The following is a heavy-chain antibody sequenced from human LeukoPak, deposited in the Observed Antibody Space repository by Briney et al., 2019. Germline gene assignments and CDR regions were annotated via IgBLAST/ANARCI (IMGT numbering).Heavy chain of an antibody. CDR1: GGTFSSYA. Sequence: SVKVSCKASGGTFSSYAISWVRQAPGQGLEWMGGIIPIFGTANYAQKFQGRVTITTDESASTAYMELSSLRSEDTAVYYCARGTIEYSSSHNYFDDWGQGTLVTVSS. J-gene: IGHJ4*02. D-gene: IGHD6-6*01. CDR2: IIPIFGTA. V-gene: IGHV1-69*05. CDR3: ARGTIEYSSSHNYFDD.